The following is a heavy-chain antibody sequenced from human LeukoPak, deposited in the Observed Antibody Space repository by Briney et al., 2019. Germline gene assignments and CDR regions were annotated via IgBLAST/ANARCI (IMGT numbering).Heavy chain of an antibody. Sequence: GGSLQISCKGSGYNFTNSWIGWVRPLPGKGLEGMGIFYPGDSDTTYSPSFQGQVTISADKSISTAFLQWSSLKASDTAMYYCARGRSYYEYWGQGTLVTVSS. CDR1: GYNFTNSW. D-gene: IGHD3-10*01. CDR2: FYPGDSDT. J-gene: IGHJ4*02. V-gene: IGHV5-51*01. CDR3: ARGRSYYEY.